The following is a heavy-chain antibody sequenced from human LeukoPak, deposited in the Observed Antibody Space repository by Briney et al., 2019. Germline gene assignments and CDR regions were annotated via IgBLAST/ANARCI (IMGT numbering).Heavy chain of an antibody. V-gene: IGHV1-69*04. D-gene: IGHD1-26*01. Sequence: SVKVSCKASGGTLSSYAISWVRQAPGQGLEWMGRIIPILGIANYAQKFQGRVTITADKSTSTAYMELSSLRSEDTAVYYCARDLRSGSYYSNWFDPWGQGTLVTVSS. CDR2: IIPILGIA. CDR1: GGTLSSYA. CDR3: ARDLRSGSYYSNWFDP. J-gene: IGHJ5*02.